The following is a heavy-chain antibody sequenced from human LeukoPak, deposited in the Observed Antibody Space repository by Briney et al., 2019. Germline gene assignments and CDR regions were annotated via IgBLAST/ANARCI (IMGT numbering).Heavy chain of an antibody. CDR3: ANTHCDSSPIVWNF. D-gene: IGHD6-6*01. CDR1: GFTFRNHG. CDR2: LSDGGTRI. Sequence: GGSLRLSCIASGFTFRNHGMSWVRQAPGKGLEWVSGLSDGGTRIFYADSVKGRFTVSRDNSKNTLYLQMDSLRAEDTAVYYCANTHCDSSPIVWNFWGQGTLVTVSS. V-gene: IGHV3-23*01. J-gene: IGHJ4*02.